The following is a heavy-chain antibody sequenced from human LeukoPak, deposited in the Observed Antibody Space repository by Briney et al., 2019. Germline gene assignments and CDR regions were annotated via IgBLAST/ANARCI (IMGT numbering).Heavy chain of an antibody. V-gene: IGHV1-2*02. CDR1: GYTFTGYY. CDR2: INPNSGGT. J-gene: IGHJ5*02. CDR3: ARDRHYYGSGSSNWFDP. D-gene: IGHD3-10*01. Sequence: ASVKVSCKASGYTFTGYYMHWVRQAPGQGLEWMGWINPNSGGTNYAQKFQGRVTMTRDTSISTAYMELSRLRSDDTAVYYCARDRHYYGSGSSNWFDPWGQGTLVTVSS.